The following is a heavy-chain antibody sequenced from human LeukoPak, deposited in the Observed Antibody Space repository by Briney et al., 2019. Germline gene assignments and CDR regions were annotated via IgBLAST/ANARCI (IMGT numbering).Heavy chain of an antibody. CDR1: GYTFTGYC. CDR3: ARVGYSGYDYFYYYGLDV. V-gene: IGHV1-2*06. Sequence: ASVKVSCKASGYTFTGYCMHWVRQAPGQGLEWMGRVNPNSGGTNYAQKFQGRVTMTRDTSISTAYMELSRLRSDDTAVYYCARVGYSGYDYFYYYGLDVWGQGTTVTVSS. D-gene: IGHD5-12*01. CDR2: VNPNSGGT. J-gene: IGHJ6*02.